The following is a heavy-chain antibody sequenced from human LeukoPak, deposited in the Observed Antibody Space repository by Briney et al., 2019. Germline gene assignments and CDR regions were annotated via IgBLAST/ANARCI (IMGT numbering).Heavy chain of an antibody. D-gene: IGHD3-9*01. CDR1: GYTFTGYY. CDR2: INPNNGGT. J-gene: IGHJ4*02. CDR3: ARDFFHYDILAGYLYYFDY. Sequence: ASVKVSCKASGYTFTGYYMHWVRQAPGQGLEWMGWINPNNGGTNYAQKFQGRVTMTRDTSISTAYMELSRLRSDDTAVYYCARDFFHYDILAGYLYYFDYWGQGTLVTVSA. V-gene: IGHV1-2*02.